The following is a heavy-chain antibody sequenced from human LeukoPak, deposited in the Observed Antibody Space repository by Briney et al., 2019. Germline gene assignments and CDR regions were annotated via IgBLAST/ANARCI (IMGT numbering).Heavy chain of an antibody. D-gene: IGHD4-17*01. CDR2: ISYDGSNK. CDR1: GFTFSSYD. CDR3: ARDVGDYDEGDYFDY. J-gene: IGHJ4*02. Sequence: GGSLRLSCAASGFTFSSYDMHWVRQAPGKGLEWVAVISYDGSNKYYADSVKGRFTISRDNSKNTLYLQMNSLRAEDTAVYYCARDVGDYDEGDYFDYWGQGTLVTVSS. V-gene: IGHV3-30-3*01.